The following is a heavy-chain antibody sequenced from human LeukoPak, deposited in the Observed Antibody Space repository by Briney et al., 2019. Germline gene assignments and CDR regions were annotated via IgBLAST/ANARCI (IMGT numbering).Heavy chain of an antibody. J-gene: IGHJ4*02. CDR1: GGSMTRRY. Sequence: KPSETLSLTCTVSGGSMTRRYWSWIRQSPRKGLEWIGYIHDSGSTNYNPSLRSRVTITLDTSTNHFSLKLSSVTAADTAMYYCARDSSYCPDASCWGPDVQVVPGYYFDYWGPGILVTVTS. D-gene: IGHD6-6*01. CDR2: IHDSGST. V-gene: IGHV4-59*11. CDR3: ARDSSYCPDASCWGPDVQVVPGYYFDY.